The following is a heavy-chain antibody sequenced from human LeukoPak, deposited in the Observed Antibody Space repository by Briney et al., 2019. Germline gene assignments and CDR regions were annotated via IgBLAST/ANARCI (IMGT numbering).Heavy chain of an antibody. CDR3: ARLYSSQRLWTNLYWFDP. J-gene: IGHJ5*02. Sequence: GGSLRLSCAASGFTVSSNYMSWVRLAPGKGLEWVSVIYSGGSTYYADSVKGRFTISRDNSKNTLYLQMNSLRAEDTAVYYCARLYSSQRLWTNLYWFDPWGQGTLVTVSS. V-gene: IGHV3-66*04. CDR1: GFTVSSNY. D-gene: IGHD6-13*01. CDR2: IYSGGST.